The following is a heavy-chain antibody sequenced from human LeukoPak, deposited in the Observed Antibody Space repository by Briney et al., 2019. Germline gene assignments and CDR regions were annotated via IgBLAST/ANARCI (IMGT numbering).Heavy chain of an antibody. Sequence: PGGSLRLSCAASGFTFSSYEMNWVRQAPGKGLEWVANIKQDGSEKYYVDSVKGRFTISRDNAKNSLYLQMNSLRAEDTGVYYCAREHPYYYDSSGTALMAEIKYYFDYWGQGTLVTVSS. CDR2: IKQDGSEK. CDR1: GFTFSSYE. D-gene: IGHD3-22*01. V-gene: IGHV3-7*01. J-gene: IGHJ4*02. CDR3: AREHPYYYDSSGTALMAEIKYYFDY.